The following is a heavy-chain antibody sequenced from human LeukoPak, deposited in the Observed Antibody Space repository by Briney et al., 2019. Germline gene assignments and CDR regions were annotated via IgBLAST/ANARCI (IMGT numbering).Heavy chain of an antibody. J-gene: IGHJ1*01. CDR1: GLSFSSYA. D-gene: IGHD6-13*01. V-gene: IGHV3-23*01. CDR2: ISGSGGST. Sequence: GGSLRLSCAASGLSFSSYAMSWVRQAPGKGLEWVSAISGSGGSTYYADSVKGRFTISRDNSKNTLYLPMNSLRAKDTAVYYCAKGSQYSSSGDHPSDEDFQHWGQSTLVTVSS. CDR3: AKGSQYSSSGDHPSDEDFQH.